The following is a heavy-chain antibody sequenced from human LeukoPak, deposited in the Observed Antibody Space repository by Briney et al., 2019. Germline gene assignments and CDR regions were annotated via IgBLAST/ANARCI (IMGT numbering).Heavy chain of an antibody. Sequence: SGPTLVKPTQTLTLTCTFSGFSLSTSGVGVGWIRQPPGKALEWLALIYWNDDKRYSPSLKGRLTITKDTSKNQVVLTMTNMDPVDTATYYCAHRRRGIYGMDVWGQGTTVTVSS. CDR2: IYWNDDK. CDR3: AHRRRGIYGMDV. D-gene: IGHD6-13*01. CDR1: GFSLSTSGVG. V-gene: IGHV2-5*01. J-gene: IGHJ6*02.